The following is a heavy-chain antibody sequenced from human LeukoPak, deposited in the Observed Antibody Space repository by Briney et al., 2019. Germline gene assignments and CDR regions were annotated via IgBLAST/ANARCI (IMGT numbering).Heavy chain of an antibody. CDR2: INHSGST. Sequence: SETLSLTCAVYGGSFSGYYWSWIRQPPGKGLEWIGGINHSGSTNYNPSLKSRVTIPVDTSKNQFSLKLSSVTAADTAVYYCARTYSSRGVIRYWGQGTLVTVSS. CDR3: ARTYSSRGVIRY. J-gene: IGHJ4*02. V-gene: IGHV4-34*01. CDR1: GGSFSGYY. D-gene: IGHD3-10*01.